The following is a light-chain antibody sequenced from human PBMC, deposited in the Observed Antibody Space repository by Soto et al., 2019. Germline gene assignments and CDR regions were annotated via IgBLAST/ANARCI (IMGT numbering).Light chain of an antibody. CDR3: QPWGTGIQV. J-gene: IGLJ2*01. CDR2: LNSDGSH. CDR1: SGHSSYA. V-gene: IGLV4-69*01. Sequence: QLVLTQSPSASASLGASVKLTCTLSSGHSSYAIAWHQQQPEKGPRYLMKLNSDGSHSKGDGIPDRFSGSSSGAERYLTISSLQSEDEADYYCQPWGTGIQVLGGGTKLTVL.